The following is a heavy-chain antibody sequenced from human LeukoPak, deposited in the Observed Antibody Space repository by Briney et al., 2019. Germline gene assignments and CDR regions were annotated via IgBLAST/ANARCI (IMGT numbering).Heavy chain of an antibody. D-gene: IGHD4-17*01. V-gene: IGHV3-23*01. CDR2: INSSGGVT. CDR3: AKEGLRAFDV. CDR1: GFTFSGYA. J-gene: IGHJ3*01. Sequence: GGSLRLSCAASGFTFSGYAMTWVRQAPGKGLEWVSVINSSGGVTYYADSVEGRFTISRDNSKNTLYLQMNSLRAEDTAVYYCAKEGLRAFDVWGQGTMVTVSS.